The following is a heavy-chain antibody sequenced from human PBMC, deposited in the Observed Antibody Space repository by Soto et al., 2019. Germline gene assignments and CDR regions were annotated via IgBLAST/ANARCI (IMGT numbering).Heavy chain of an antibody. J-gene: IGHJ4*02. Sequence: PSETLSLTCTVSGGSISNGYYYWNWVRQNPGKGLERIGHIYHSGRTYYNPSLKSRVSISIDTSKNQFSLHLSSVTAADTAVYYCARWVEVSLDYFDSWGQGNPVTVSS. CDR2: IYHSGRT. CDR3: ARWVEVSLDYFDS. CDR1: GGSISNGYYY. V-gene: IGHV4-31*03. D-gene: IGHD2-15*01.